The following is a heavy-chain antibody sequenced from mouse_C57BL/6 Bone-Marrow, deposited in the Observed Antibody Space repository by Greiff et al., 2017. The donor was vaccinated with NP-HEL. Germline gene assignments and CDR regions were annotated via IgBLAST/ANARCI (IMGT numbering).Heavy chain of an antibody. CDR1: GYTFTDYY. CDR2: IYPGSGNT. V-gene: IGHV1-76*01. D-gene: IGHD2-4*01. J-gene: IGHJ4*01. Sequence: QVQLQQSGAELVRPGASVKLSCKASGYTFTDYYINWVKQRPGQGLEWIARIYPGSGNTYYIEKFKGKATLTAAKSSSTAYMQLSSLTSEDSAVYFCAREDYDYDEGDAMDYWGQGTSVTVSA. CDR3: AREDYDYDEGDAMDY.